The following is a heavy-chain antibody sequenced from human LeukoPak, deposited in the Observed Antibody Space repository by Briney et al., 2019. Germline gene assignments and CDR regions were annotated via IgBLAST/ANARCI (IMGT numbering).Heavy chain of an antibody. CDR3: ASSPAVPGVDFDY. Sequence: ASVKVSCKASGGTFSSYAISGVRQAPGQELEWMGGIIPIFGTANYAQKFQGRVTITTDESTSTAYMELSSLRSEDTAVYYCASSPAVPGVDFDYWGQGTLVTVSS. D-gene: IGHD2-21*01. CDR2: IIPIFGTA. CDR1: GGTFSSYA. V-gene: IGHV1-69*05. J-gene: IGHJ4*02.